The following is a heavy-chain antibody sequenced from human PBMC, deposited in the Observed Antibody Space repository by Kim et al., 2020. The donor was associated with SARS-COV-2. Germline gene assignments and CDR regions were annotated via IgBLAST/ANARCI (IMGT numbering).Heavy chain of an antibody. Sequence: TLSLTCSVSGGSVNSASYFWSWIRQHPEKGLEWIGYINYSGTTSYSPSLKSRLSISVDTSKNQFSLRLNSVTAADTAIYYCSRVSVDSRSWPPYRMDACGQGTTVTVSS. CDR3: SRVSVDSRSWPPYRMDA. V-gene: IGHV4-31*03. J-gene: IGHJ6*02. CDR1: GGSVNSASYF. D-gene: IGHD6-13*01. CDR2: INYSGTT.